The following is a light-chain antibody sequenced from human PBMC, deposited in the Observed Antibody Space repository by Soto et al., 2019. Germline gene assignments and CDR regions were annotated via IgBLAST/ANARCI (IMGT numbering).Light chain of an antibody. CDR2: GAS. J-gene: IGKJ2*01. Sequence: EIVLTQSPGTLSLSPWERATLSCRASQSVSNNYLAWYQQKPGQAPRLLIYGASNRATGIPDRFSGSGSGTDFTLTISRLEPEDFAVYYCQQYNKWPPYTFGQGTKVDIK. CDR1: QSVSNNY. CDR3: QQYNKWPPYT. V-gene: IGKV3-20*01.